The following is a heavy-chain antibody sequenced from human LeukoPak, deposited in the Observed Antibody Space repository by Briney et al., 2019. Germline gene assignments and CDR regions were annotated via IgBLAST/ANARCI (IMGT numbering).Heavy chain of an antibody. V-gene: IGHV4-59*11. CDR1: VGSMNHHY. CDR2: IYDSGTSATT. CDR3: AEIPRD. Sequence: NPSETLSLTCTVSVGSMNHHYWSWVRQPPGKEPEWIAYIYDSGTSATTDYNASLKSRVTISMDTSKRQFSLRLDSVTAADTAVYYCAEIPRDWGQGTLVTVSS. J-gene: IGHJ4*02.